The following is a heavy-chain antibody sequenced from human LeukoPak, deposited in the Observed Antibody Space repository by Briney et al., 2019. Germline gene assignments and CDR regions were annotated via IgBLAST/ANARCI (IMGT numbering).Heavy chain of an antibody. J-gene: IGHJ4*02. Sequence: GGSLRLYCAASGFTFSNYWMSWVRRAPGKGLEWVANIRHDGSEKYHVDSVKGRFTISRDNAKNSLYLQMNSLRAEDTAVYYCARDLGYCSSTSCYTTGYYFDYWGQGTLVTVSS. V-gene: IGHV3-7*01. CDR3: ARDLGYCSSTSCYTTGYYFDY. D-gene: IGHD2-2*02. CDR2: IRHDGSEK. CDR1: GFTFSNYW.